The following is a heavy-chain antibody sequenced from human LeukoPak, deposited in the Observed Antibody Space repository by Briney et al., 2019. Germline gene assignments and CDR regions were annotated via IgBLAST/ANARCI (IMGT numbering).Heavy chain of an antibody. CDR1: GGSFSGYY. J-gene: IGHJ4*02. Sequence: PSETLSLTCAVYGGSFSGYYWSWIRQPPWKGLEWIGEINHSGSTNYNPSLKSRVTISVDTSKNQFSLKLSSVTATDTAVYYCARATYDAGDYWGQGTLVTVSS. CDR3: ARATYDAGDY. CDR2: INHSGST. V-gene: IGHV4-34*01. D-gene: IGHD3-3*01.